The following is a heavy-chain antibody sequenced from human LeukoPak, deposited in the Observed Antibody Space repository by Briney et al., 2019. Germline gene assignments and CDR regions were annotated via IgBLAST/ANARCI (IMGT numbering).Heavy chain of an antibody. CDR3: ARFGLGLYGSGSYHYDY. CDR1: GYTFTSYG. D-gene: IGHD3-10*01. CDR2: ISAYNGNT. Sequence: ASVKVSCKASGYTFTSYGISWVRQAPGQGLEWMGWISAYNGNTNYAQKLQGRVTMTRDTSTSTVYMELSSLRSEDTAVYYCARFGLGLYGSGSYHYDYWGQGTLVTVSS. J-gene: IGHJ4*02. V-gene: IGHV1-18*01.